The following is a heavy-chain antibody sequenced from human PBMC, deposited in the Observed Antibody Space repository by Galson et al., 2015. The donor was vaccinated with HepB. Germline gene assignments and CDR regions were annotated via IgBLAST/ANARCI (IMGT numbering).Heavy chain of an antibody. V-gene: IGHV3-30*03. CDR2: VSPDGRNT. J-gene: IGHJ5*02. CDR1: GFTFNNAG. CDR3: ARKATVTEHYQWFDP. Sequence: SLRLSCAASGFTFNNAGVSWVRQAPGKGLEWVAAVSPDGRNTYYADSVKGRFTISRDNSENTLYLQMNSLRPEDTAVYHCARKATVTEHYQWFDPWGQGTLVTVSS. D-gene: IGHD4-17*01.